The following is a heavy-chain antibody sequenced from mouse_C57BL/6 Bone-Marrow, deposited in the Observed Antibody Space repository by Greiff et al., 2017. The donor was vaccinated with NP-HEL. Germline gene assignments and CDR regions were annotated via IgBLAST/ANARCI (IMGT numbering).Heavy chain of an antibody. D-gene: IGHD1-1*01. CDR1: GYTFTDYN. CDR3: ARSEATVVAPYAMDY. J-gene: IGHJ4*01. Sequence: EVQVVESGPELVKPGASVKIPCKASGYTFTDYNMDWVKQSHGKSLEWIGDINPNNGGTIYNQKFKGKATLTVDKSSSTAYMELRSLTSEDTAVYYCARSEATVVAPYAMDYWGQGTSVTVSS. CDR2: INPNNGGT. V-gene: IGHV1-18*01.